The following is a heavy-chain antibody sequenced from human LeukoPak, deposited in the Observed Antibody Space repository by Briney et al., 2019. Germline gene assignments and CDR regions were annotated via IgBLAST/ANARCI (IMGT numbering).Heavy chain of an antibody. CDR3: ARYVTYYDILTGYLPLYYFDY. CDR2: ISSSSSNI. V-gene: IGHV3-21*01. J-gene: IGHJ4*02. D-gene: IGHD3-9*01. Sequence: GGSLRLSCAASGFTFSSYSMNWVRQAPGKGLEWVSSISSSSSNIYYADSVKGRFTISRDNAKNSLYLQMNSLRTEDTAVYYCARYVTYYDILTGYLPLYYFDYWGQGPLVTVSS. CDR1: GFTFSSYS.